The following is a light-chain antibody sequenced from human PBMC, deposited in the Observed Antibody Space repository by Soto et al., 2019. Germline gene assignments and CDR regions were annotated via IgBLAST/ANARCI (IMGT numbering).Light chain of an antibody. Sequence: DVQMTQSPSTLSASVGDRVTITCRASQSVNTWLAWFQQKPGKAPKVLIYRASNLEIGVPSRFSGSGSGTEFILTISSLQPDDFATYYCQQYSGDPWTFGQGTKVETK. J-gene: IGKJ1*01. V-gene: IGKV1-5*03. CDR1: QSVNTW. CDR2: RAS. CDR3: QQYSGDPWT.